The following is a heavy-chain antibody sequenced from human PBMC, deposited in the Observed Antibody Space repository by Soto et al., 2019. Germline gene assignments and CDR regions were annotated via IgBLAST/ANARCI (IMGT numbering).Heavy chain of an antibody. V-gene: IGHV3-21*01. CDR2: ISSSSAYI. CDR3: ASGFFTVTTPALFDY. D-gene: IGHD4-17*01. J-gene: IGHJ4*02. Sequence: GGSLRLSCAACGFTFSSYSMNWVRQAPGKGLEWVSSISSSSAYIYYADSVKGRFTISRDNAKNSLYLQMNSMRAEDTAVYYCASGFFTVTTPALFDYWGQGTLVTVSS. CDR1: GFTFSSYS.